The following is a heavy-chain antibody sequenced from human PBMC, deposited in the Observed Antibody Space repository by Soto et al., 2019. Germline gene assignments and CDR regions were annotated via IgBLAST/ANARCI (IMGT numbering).Heavy chain of an antibody. CDR2: IYYSGST. CDR1: GDTISTGGYT. CDR3: ARHIDY. J-gene: IGHJ4*02. V-gene: IGHV4-30-2*03. Sequence: SQTLSLTCDVSGDTISTGGYTWAWIRQPPGKGLEWIGRIYYSGSTYYNPSLKSRVTISVDTSKNQFSLKLSSVTAADTAVYYCARHIDYWGQGTLVTVSS.